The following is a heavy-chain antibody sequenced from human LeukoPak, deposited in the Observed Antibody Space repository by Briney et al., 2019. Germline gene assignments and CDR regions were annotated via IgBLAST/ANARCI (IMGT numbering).Heavy chain of an antibody. CDR3: ARDSSGYGMYYFDY. D-gene: IGHD5-12*01. Sequence: GGSLRLSCAASGFTFSSYAMHWVHQAPGKGLEWVAVISYDGSNKYYADSVKGRFTISRDNSKNTLYLQMNSLRAEDTAVYYCARDSSGYGMYYFDYWGQGTLVTVSS. V-gene: IGHV3-30-3*01. CDR1: GFTFSSYA. J-gene: IGHJ4*02. CDR2: ISYDGSNK.